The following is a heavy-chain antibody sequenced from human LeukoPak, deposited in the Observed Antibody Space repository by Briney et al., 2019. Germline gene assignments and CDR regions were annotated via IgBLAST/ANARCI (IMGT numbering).Heavy chain of an antibody. CDR2: ISSSSSYI. V-gene: IGHV3-21*01. CDR1: GFTFSSYS. Sequence: GGSLRLSCAASGFTFSSYSMNWVRQAPGKGLAWVSSISSSSSYIYYADSVKGRFTISRDNAKNSLYLQMNSLRAEDTAVYYCARDLAGATTPFDDWGQGTLVTVSS. J-gene: IGHJ4*02. D-gene: IGHD1-26*01. CDR3: ARDLAGATTPFDD.